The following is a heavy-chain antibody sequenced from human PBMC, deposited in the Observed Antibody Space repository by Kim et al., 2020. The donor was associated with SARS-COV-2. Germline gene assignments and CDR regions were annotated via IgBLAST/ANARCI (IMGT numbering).Heavy chain of an antibody. Sequence: SETLSLTCTVSGVSISSSSYYWGWIRQPPGKGLEWIGSIYYSGSTYYNPSLKSRVTISVDTSKNQFSLKLSSVTAADTAVYYCARHGSKRSRLLWFGELLFLWGQGTLVTVSS. V-gene: IGHV4-39*01. CDR1: GVSISSSSYY. CDR2: IYYSGST. J-gene: IGHJ4*02. D-gene: IGHD3-10*01. CDR3: ARHGSKRSRLLWFGELLFL.